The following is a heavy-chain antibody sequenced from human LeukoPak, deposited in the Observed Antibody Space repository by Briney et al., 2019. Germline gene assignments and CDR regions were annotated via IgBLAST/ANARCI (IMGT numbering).Heavy chain of an antibody. D-gene: IGHD6-19*01. V-gene: IGHV4-39*01. CDR3: ARPHISSGWYVY. CDR1: GGSISSSSYY. Sequence: SETLSLTCTVSGGSISSSSYYWGWLRQPPGKGLEWIGSIYYSGSTYYNPSLKSRVTISVDTSKNQFSLKLSSVTAADTAVYYCARPHISSGWYVYWGQGTLVTVSS. CDR2: IYYSGST. J-gene: IGHJ4*02.